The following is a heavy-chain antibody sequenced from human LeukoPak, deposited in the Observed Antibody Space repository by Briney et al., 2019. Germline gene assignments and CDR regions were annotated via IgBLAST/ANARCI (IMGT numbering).Heavy chain of an antibody. CDR3: ARDGLYCTNGVCSSDI. CDR2: INPSSGGT. J-gene: IGHJ3*02. V-gene: IGHV1-46*01. D-gene: IGHD2-8*01. Sequence: ASVKVTCKASGYTFTRHYMNWVRQAPGQGLEWMGKINPSSGGTGYAQKFQGRVTMTRDTSTSTVYMELTSLRFEDTAVYYCARDGLYCTNGVCSSDIWGQGTLVTVSS. CDR1: GYTFTRHY.